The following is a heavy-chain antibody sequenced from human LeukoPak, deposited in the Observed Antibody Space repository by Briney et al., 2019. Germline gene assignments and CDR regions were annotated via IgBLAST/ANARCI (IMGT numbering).Heavy chain of an antibody. Sequence: PGESLRLSCVSSGFTFSTYDLHWVRQPTGRGVEWVSNINAAGNTFYPASVRGRFTISRENAKNSVYLQMNDVRAGDTAIYSCARTSKVTSAMDIWGQGTMVTVSS. D-gene: IGHD4-23*01. CDR3: ARTSKVTSAMDI. J-gene: IGHJ3*02. CDR1: GFTFSTYD. V-gene: IGHV3-13*04. CDR2: INAAGNT.